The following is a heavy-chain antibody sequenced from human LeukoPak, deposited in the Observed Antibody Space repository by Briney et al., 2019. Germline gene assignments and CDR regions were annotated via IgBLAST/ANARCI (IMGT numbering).Heavy chain of an antibody. CDR3: AREGLVRGVMEGG. J-gene: IGHJ4*02. V-gene: IGHV4-31*03. Sequence: SETLSLTCTVSGGSISSGGYYWSWIRQHPGKGLEWIGYIYYSGSTYYNPSLKSRVTISVDTSKNQSSLKLSSVTAADTAVYYCAREGLVRGVMEGGWGQGTLVTVSS. CDR1: GGSISSGGYY. D-gene: IGHD3-10*01. CDR2: IYYSGST.